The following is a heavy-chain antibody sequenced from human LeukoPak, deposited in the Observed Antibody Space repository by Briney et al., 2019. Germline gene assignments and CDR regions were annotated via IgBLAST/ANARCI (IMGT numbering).Heavy chain of an antibody. CDR1: GGSISSSSYY. CDR3: ARHYSSGDFFDY. D-gene: IGHD6-19*01. CDR2: IYYSGST. J-gene: IGHJ4*02. V-gene: IGHV4-39*01. Sequence: SETLSLTCTVSGGSISSSSYYWGWIRQPPGKGLEWIGSIYYSGSTYYNPSLKSRVTISVDTSKNQLSLKLSSVTAADTAVYYCARHYSSGDFFDYWGQGTLVTVSS.